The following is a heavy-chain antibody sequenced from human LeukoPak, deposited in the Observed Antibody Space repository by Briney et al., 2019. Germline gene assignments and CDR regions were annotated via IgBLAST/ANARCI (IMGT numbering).Heavy chain of an antibody. J-gene: IGHJ3*01. V-gene: IGHV3-66*01. CDR2: IYTGGTT. D-gene: IGHD2-15*01. CDR1: GFTVSGNY. CDR3: AREYSGAYGDSFDL. Sequence: PGGSLRLSCAASGFTVSGNYMSWVRQAPGMGLEWLSIIYTGGTTRYADSVKGRFIISRDNSKNMLDLQMNSLTAEDTALYYCAREYSGAYGDSFDLWGQGTMVVVSS.